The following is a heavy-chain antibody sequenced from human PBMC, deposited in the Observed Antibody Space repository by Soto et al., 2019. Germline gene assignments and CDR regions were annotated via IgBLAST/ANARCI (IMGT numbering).Heavy chain of an antibody. J-gene: IGHJ5*02. Sequence: QVQLVQSGAEVKKPGASVKVSCKASGYTFTGYYMHWVRQAPGQGLEWMGWINPNSGGTNHAQKFQGWVTMTRDTSISTAYMELSRLRSDDTAVYYCARGPPTSIAASGWFDPWGQGTLVTVSS. CDR2: INPNSGGT. CDR3: ARGPPTSIAASGWFDP. D-gene: IGHD6-6*01. V-gene: IGHV1-2*04. CDR1: GYTFTGYY.